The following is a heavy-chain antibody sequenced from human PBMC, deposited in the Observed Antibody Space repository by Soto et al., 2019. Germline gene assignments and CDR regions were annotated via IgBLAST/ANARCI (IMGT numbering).Heavy chain of an antibody. J-gene: IGHJ4*02. Sequence: SETLSLTCTVSGGSISSYYWSWIRQPPGKGLEWIGYIYYSGSTNYNPSLKSRVTISVDTSKNQFSLKLSSVTAADTAVYYCAREASGSYYWDYVDYWGQGTLVTVSS. CDR1: GGSISSYY. CDR3: AREASGSYYWDYVDY. V-gene: IGHV4-59*01. CDR2: IYYSGST. D-gene: IGHD1-26*01.